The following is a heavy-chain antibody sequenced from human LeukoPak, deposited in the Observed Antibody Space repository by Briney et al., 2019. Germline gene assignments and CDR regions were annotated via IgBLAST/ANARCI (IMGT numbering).Heavy chain of an antibody. J-gene: IGHJ4*02. D-gene: IGHD5-12*01. CDR1: GFTFSSYG. V-gene: IGHV3-30*02. CDR3: AKDFRARDSGYEFDY. Sequence: GGSLRLSCAASGFTFSSYGMHWVRQAPGKGLEWVAFIRYDGSNKYYADSVKGRFTISRDNSKNTLYLQMNSLRAEDTAVYYCAKDFRARDSGYEFDYWGQGTLVTASS. CDR2: IRYDGSNK.